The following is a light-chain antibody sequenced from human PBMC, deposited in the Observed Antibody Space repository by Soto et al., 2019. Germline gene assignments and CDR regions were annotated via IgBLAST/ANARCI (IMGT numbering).Light chain of an antibody. CDR3: QQYYTNSWS. V-gene: IGKV4-1*01. CDR1: QSVLYSPNNKNY. Sequence: DIVMTQSPDSLAVSLGERATINCKSSQSVLYSPNNKNYLAWYQHKPGQPPKMLIYWASIRESGVPDRFSGSGSGTDFTLTICSLQSEDVAVYYCQQYYTNSWSFGQGTKVEIK. CDR2: WAS. J-gene: IGKJ1*01.